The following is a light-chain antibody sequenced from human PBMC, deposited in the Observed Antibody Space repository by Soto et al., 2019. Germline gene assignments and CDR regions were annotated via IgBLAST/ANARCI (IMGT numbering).Light chain of an antibody. CDR3: QQDDNSPLT. CDR1: QSVSSSY. J-gene: IGKJ4*01. Sequence: IVLKKSPGTLSLPHGERAALSCRASQSVSSSYLAWYQQKPGQAPRLLIYGASNRATGIPDRFSGSGSGTDFTLTISRLEPEDFAVYYCQQDDNSPLTFGGGTKVDIK. CDR2: GAS. V-gene: IGKV3-20*01.